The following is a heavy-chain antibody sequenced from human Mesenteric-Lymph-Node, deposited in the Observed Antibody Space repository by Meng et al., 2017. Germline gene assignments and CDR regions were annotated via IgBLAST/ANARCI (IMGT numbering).Heavy chain of an antibody. J-gene: IGHJ6*02. CDR2: ISYDGSNK. D-gene: IGHD5-18*01. CDR1: GFTFSSYA. CDR3: AAGYSYGYYYYGMDV. Sequence: GESLKISCAASGFTFSSYAMHWVRQAPGKGLEWVAVISYDGSNKYYADSVKGRFTISRDNSKNTLYLQMNSLRAEDTAVYNCAAGYSYGYYYYGMDVWGQGTTVTVSS. V-gene: IGHV3-30*01.